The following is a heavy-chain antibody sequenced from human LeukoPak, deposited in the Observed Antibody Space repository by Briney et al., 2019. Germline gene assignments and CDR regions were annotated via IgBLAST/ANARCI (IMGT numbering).Heavy chain of an antibody. D-gene: IGHD3-22*01. CDR2: IIPIFGAA. V-gene: IGHV1-69*13. Sequence: SVKVSCKASGGTFSSYAISWVRQAPGQGLEWMGGIIPIFGAANYAQKFQGRVTITADESTSTAYMELSSLRSEDTAVYYCARDWGYSSGYYEFDYWGQGTLVTVSS. CDR1: GGTFSSYA. J-gene: IGHJ4*02. CDR3: ARDWGYSSGYYEFDY.